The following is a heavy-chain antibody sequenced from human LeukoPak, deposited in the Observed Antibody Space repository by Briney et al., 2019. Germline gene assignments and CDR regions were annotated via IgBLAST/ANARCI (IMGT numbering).Heavy chain of an antibody. V-gene: IGHV3-48*04. D-gene: IGHD3-10*01. Sequence: GGSLRLSCAASGFTFSSYSMNWVRQAPGKGLEWVSYISSSSSTIYYADSVKGRFTISRDNAKNSLYLQMNSLRAEDTAVYYCARDRLAGTMVRGATVYYFDYWGQGTLVTVSS. CDR2: ISSSSSTI. J-gene: IGHJ4*02. CDR3: ARDRLAGTMVRGATVYYFDY. CDR1: GFTFSSYS.